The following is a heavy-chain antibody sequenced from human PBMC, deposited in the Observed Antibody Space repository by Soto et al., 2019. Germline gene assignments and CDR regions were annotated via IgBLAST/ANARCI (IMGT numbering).Heavy chain of an antibody. CDR3: ARGGGYDILTGYPYYYYGMDV. CDR2: IIPIFGTA. J-gene: IGHJ6*02. D-gene: IGHD3-9*01. Sequence: QVQLVQSGAEVKKPGSSVKVSCKASGGTFSSYAISWVRQAPGQGLEWMGGIIPIFGTANYAQKFQGRVTITADESTSTAYMELSSLRSEDTAVYYCARGGGYDILTGYPYYYYGMDVWGQGTTVTVSS. CDR1: GGTFSSYA. V-gene: IGHV1-69*01.